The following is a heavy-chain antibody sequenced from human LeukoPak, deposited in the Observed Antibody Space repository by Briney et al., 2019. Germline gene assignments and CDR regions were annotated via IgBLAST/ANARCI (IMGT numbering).Heavy chain of an antibody. J-gene: IGHJ4*02. CDR2: ISPSGDRT. V-gene: IGHV3-23*01. D-gene: IGHD7-27*01. Sequence: GGSLRLSCAASGFTFRIYGMNWVRQAPGKGLEWVSGISPSGDRTYYADSVKGRFTISRDNSKNTVFLQMNSLRGEDTAVYYCAKDGDWGRFDDWGQGTLVTVSS. CDR3: AKDGDWGRFDD. CDR1: GFTFRIYG.